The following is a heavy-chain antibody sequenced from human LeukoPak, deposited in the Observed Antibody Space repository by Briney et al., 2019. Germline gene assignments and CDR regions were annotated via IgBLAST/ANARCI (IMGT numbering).Heavy chain of an antibody. CDR1: GYTFTNHG. CDR3: ARKNSGSKDDAFDI. CDR2: ISDHSRDG. J-gene: IGHJ3*02. V-gene: IGHV1-18*01. D-gene: IGHD3-10*01. Sequence: ASVKVSCKASGYTFTNHGISWVRQAPGQGLEWVGWISDHSRDGHYAQKFQGRVTMTSDTSATTAYMELRSPRSDDAAVYYCARKNSGSKDDAFDIWGQGTMVTVSA.